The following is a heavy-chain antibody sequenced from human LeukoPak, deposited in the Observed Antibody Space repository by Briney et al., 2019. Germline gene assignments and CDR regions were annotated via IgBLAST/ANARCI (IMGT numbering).Heavy chain of an antibody. Sequence: SETLSLTCTVSGGSIVGYYWSWIRQPPGKGLEWIASIIYSGSTNSNPSLKSRVTISLDTSKNQFSLKLSSVTAADTAMYYCARHRGSNLNRSFDFWGQGALVTVSS. D-gene: IGHD1-14*01. J-gene: IGHJ4*02. V-gene: IGHV4-59*08. CDR3: ARHRGSNLNRSFDF. CDR1: GGSIVGYY. CDR2: IIYSGST.